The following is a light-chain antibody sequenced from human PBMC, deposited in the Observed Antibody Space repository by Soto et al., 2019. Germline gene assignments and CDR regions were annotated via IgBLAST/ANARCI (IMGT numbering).Light chain of an antibody. CDR1: QGISSY. V-gene: IGKV1-9*01. Sequence: IQLTQSPSSLSASVGERVTITCRASQGISSYLAWYQQKPGKAPKLLLYGASTLQSGVPSRFSGSGSATEFSLTISSLRPEDFATYYCQQVIPYPPLYIFGQGTKLEIK. J-gene: IGKJ2*01. CDR2: GAS. CDR3: QQVIPYPPLYI.